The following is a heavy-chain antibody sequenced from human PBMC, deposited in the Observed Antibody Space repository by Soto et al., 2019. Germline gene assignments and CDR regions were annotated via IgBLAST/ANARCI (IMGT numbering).Heavy chain of an antibody. CDR3: ARGAHGPQY. D-gene: IGHD3-16*01. Sequence: QLQLQESGSGLVKPSQTLSLTCAVSGGSISSGGYSWSWIRQPPGKGLEWIGYISHSGSTYYNPSLKSRVTISGNRSKNQFSLKLSSVTAADPAMYYCARGAHGPQYRGQGTLVTVSS. V-gene: IGHV4-30-2*01. J-gene: IGHJ4*02. CDR2: ISHSGST. CDR1: GGSISSGGYS.